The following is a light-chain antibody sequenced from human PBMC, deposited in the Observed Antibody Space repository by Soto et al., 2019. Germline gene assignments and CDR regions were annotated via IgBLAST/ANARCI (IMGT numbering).Light chain of an antibody. CDR1: QTINSW. Sequence: DIQMTQSPSTLSASVGDRVTITCRASQTINSWLAWYQQKPGKAPKLLIYATSNIESGVPSRFSGSGSGTEFSLTISSLQPDDFATYYCQQYKSFSLTFGGGTKVDIK. V-gene: IGKV1-5*03. J-gene: IGKJ4*01. CDR2: ATS. CDR3: QQYKSFSLT.